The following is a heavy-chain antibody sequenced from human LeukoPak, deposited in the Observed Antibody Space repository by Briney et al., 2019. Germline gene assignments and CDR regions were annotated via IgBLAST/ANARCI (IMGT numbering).Heavy chain of an antibody. CDR3: ARGGGYVNYLDV. CDR1: GGSISSSSYY. J-gene: IGHJ6*03. V-gene: IGHV4-39*07. D-gene: IGHD5-12*01. Sequence: SETLSLTCTVSGGSISSSSYYWGWIRLPPGKGLECIGSIYYSGSTYYNPSLKSRVTISVDTSKNQFSLKLSSVTAADTAVYYCARGGGYVNYLDVWGKGTTVTISS. CDR2: IYYSGST.